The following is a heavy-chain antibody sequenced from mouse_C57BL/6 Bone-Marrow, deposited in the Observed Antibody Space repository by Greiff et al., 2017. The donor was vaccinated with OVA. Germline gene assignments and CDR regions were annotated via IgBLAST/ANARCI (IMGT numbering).Heavy chain of an antibody. Sequence: QVQLQQPGAELVKPGASVKLSCKASGYTFTSYWMHWVKQRPGRGLEWIGRIDPNSGGTKYNEKFKSKATLTVDKPSSTAYMQLSSLTSEDSAVDYCASLGSSPYYYAMEYWGQGTSVTVSS. J-gene: IGHJ4*01. CDR1: GYTFTSYW. CDR3: ASLGSSPYYYAMEY. V-gene: IGHV1-72*01. CDR2: IDPNSGGT. D-gene: IGHD1-1*01.